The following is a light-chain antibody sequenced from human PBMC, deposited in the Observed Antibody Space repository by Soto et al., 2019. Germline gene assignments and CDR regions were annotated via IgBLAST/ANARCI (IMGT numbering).Light chain of an antibody. V-gene: IGKV4-1*01. CDR2: WAS. J-gene: IGKJ1*01. CDR1: QSVLYTSNNKNY. CDR3: QQYYTTPPA. Sequence: DIVMTQSPDSLAVSLGERATINCKSSQSVLYTSNNKNYLAWYQQKPGQPPKLLIYWASTRGSGVPDRFSGSGSGTDFTLTISSLQAEDVAVYYCQQYYTTPPAFSQGTKVEIK.